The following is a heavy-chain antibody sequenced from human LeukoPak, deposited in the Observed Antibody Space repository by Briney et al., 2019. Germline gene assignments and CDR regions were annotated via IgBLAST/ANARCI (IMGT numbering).Heavy chain of an antibody. J-gene: IGHJ4*02. CDR1: GFPFSAFG. CDR3: AKEWEVGRYYFNH. D-gene: IGHD1-26*01. Sequence: PGGSLRLSCAASGFPFSAFGMHWVRQAPGKGLEWLAYIRYDGYRRHYLPSVRDRITISRDNPQMTLFLGMKNLRGEDTALYFCAKEWEVGRYYFNHWGQGSLVIVSS. V-gene: IGHV3-30*02. CDR2: IRYDGYRR.